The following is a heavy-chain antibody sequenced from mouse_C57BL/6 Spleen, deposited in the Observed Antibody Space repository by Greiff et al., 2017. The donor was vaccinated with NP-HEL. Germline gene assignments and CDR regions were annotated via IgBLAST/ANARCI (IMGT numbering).Heavy chain of an antibody. Sequence: EVKLQESGGGLVKPGGSLKLSCAASGFTFSDYGMHWVRQAPEKGLEWVAYISSGSSTIYYADTVKGRFTISRDNAKNTLFLQMTSLRSEDTASYYCARGGYDGSSWYFDVWGTGTTVTVSS. D-gene: IGHD1-1*01. CDR2: ISSGSSTI. V-gene: IGHV5-17*01. CDR3: ARGGYDGSSWYFDV. J-gene: IGHJ1*03. CDR1: GFTFSDYG.